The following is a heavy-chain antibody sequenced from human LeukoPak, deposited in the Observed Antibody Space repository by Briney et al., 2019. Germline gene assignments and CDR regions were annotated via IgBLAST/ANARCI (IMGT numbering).Heavy chain of an antibody. CDR3: ARDFVSSGYRSAFDI. D-gene: IGHD3-22*01. Sequence: SETLSLTCTVSDGSISSYYWSWIRQPPGKGLEWIGYIYYSGSTSYNPSLKSRVTISVDTSKNQFSLKLSSVTAADTAVYYCARDFVSSGYRSAFDIWGQGTMVTVSS. J-gene: IGHJ3*02. V-gene: IGHV4-59*01. CDR2: IYYSGST. CDR1: DGSISSYY.